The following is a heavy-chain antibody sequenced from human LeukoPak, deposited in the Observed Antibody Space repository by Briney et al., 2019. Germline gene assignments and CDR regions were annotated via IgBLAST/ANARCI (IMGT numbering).Heavy chain of an antibody. D-gene: IGHD2-21*02. CDR1: GFTFSSYS. CDR2: ISSSSSYI. V-gene: IGHV3-21*04. Sequence: PGGSLRLSCAASGFTFSSYSMNWVRQAPGKGLEWVSSISSSSSYIYYADSVKGRFTISRDNSKDTLYLQMNSLRAEDTAVCYCAKDWVVTATFDYWGQGTLVTVSS. CDR3: AKDWVVTATFDY. J-gene: IGHJ4*02.